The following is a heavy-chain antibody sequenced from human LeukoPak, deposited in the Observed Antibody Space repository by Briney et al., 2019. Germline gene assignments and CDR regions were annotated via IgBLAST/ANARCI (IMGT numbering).Heavy chain of an antibody. J-gene: IGHJ4*02. V-gene: IGHV1-2*02. CDR1: GYTLTGYY. CDR3: ARLRRFSGSYYERSFDY. CDR2: INPNSGGT. Sequence: ASVKVSCKASGYTLTGYYMHWVRQAPGQGLEWMGWINPNSGGTNYAQKFQGRVTMTRDTSISTAYMELSRLRSDDTAVYYCARLRRFSGSYYERSFDYWGQGTLVTVSS. D-gene: IGHD1-26*01.